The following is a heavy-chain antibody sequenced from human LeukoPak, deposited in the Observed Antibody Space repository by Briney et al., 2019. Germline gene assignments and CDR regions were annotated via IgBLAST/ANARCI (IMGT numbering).Heavy chain of an antibody. CDR2: IGPNGDNI. D-gene: IGHD1-14*01. CDR1: GFTFSTSS. CDR3: GRGTNGSPGIGY. V-gene: IGHV3-64*02. J-gene: IGHJ4*02. Sequence: GGSLRLSCAASGFTFSTSSMHWARQAPGKGLEYVSAIGPNGDNIFYADSVRGRFAISRESSRNTLYLQMGSLRAEDMAVYYCGRGTNGSPGIGYWGQGTLVTVSS.